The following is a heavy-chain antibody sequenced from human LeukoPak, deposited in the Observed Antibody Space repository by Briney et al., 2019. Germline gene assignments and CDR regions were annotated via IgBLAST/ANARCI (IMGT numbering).Heavy chain of an antibody. V-gene: IGHV3-66*01. CDR1: GLTFSSYA. J-gene: IGHJ4*02. D-gene: IGHD3-22*01. CDR3: ARDEYYYDRGAYHYFFDY. Sequence: GGSLRLSCAASGLTFSSYAMSWVRQAPGKGLEWVSLIYSGGSTYYVDSVRGRFTISRDNSKNTLYLQMDSLRAEDTAVYYCARDEYYYDRGAYHYFFDYWGQGTLVTVSS. CDR2: IYSGGST.